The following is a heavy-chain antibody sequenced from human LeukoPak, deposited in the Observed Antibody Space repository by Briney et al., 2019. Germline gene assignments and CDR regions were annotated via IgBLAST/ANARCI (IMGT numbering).Heavy chain of an antibody. CDR1: GYTFSNYW. CDR3: ARTSGRRFSVGLDI. J-gene: IGHJ3*02. CDR2: SYPGDSDT. Sequence: GESLKISCRGSGYTFSNYWIAWGRQMPGKGLEWMVVSYPGDSDTRYNPTFQGVVTISADKSITTAYLHMSSLKASDTAMFYCARTSGRRFSVGLDIWGQGTMVSVSS. D-gene: IGHD1-26*01. V-gene: IGHV5-51*01.